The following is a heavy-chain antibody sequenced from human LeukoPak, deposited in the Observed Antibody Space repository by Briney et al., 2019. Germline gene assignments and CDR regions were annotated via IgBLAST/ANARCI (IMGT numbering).Heavy chain of an antibody. J-gene: IGHJ4*02. CDR2: INHSGST. D-gene: IGHD6-6*01. CDR1: GGSFSGYY. Sequence: SETLSLTCAVYGGSFSGYYWSWIRQPPGKGLEWIGEINHSGSTNYNPSLKSRVTISVDTSKNQFSLKLSSVTAADTAVYYCARESIAARPLRYFDYWGQGTLVTVSS. V-gene: IGHV4-34*01. CDR3: ARESIAARPLRYFDY.